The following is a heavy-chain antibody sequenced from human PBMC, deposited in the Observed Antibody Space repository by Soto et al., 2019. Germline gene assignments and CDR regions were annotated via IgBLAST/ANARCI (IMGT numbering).Heavy chain of an antibody. CDR3: AKIVDIVLVPVDEFDD. J-gene: IGHJ4*02. CDR2: ISYDGNNK. D-gene: IGHD2-2*03. Sequence: GGSLRLSCAASGFTFGAYVMHWVRQAPGKGLEWVAHISYDGNNKYYADSVKGRFTIPRDNSKNTLYLQMNSLRAEDTAVYYCAKIVDIVLVPVDEFDDRGQGSLVTVSS. CDR1: GFTFGAYV. V-gene: IGHV3-30*18.